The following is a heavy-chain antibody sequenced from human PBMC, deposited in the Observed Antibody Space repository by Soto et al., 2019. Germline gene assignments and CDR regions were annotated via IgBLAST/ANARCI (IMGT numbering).Heavy chain of an antibody. CDR1: GFTFDDYA. D-gene: IGHD5-18*01. CDR2: ISWNSGSI. Sequence: GGSLRLSCAASGFTFDDYAMHWVRQAPGKGLEWVSGISWNSGSIGYADSVKGRFTISRDNAKNSLYLQMNSLRAEDTALYYCANGGSRGYSYGSNYMDVWGKGTTVTVSS. V-gene: IGHV3-9*01. J-gene: IGHJ6*03. CDR3: ANGGSRGYSYGSNYMDV.